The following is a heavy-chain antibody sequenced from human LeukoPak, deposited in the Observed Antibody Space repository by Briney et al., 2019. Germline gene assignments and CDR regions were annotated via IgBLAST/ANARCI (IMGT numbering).Heavy chain of an antibody. CDR2: IGKSGTT. J-gene: IGHJ4*02. CDR3: AKRDSTGLHYFDY. CDR1: GFTFTNYA. Sequence: PGGSLRLSCAASGFTFTNYAMSWVRQAPGKGLEWVSVIGKSGTTYYADSVKGRFTISRDNSKSTLYLQMNNLRAEDTAVYYCAKRDSTGLHYFDYWGQGTLVTVSS. D-gene: IGHD1-1*01. V-gene: IGHV3-23*01.